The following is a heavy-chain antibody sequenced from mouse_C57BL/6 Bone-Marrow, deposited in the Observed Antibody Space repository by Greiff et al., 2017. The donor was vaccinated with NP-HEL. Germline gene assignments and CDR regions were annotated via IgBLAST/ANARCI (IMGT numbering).Heavy chain of an antibody. V-gene: IGHV5-6*01. J-gene: IGHJ2*01. CDR1: GFTFSSYG. CDR3: ARPGYYGPDY. D-gene: IGHD1-2*01. CDR2: ISSGGSYT. Sequence: EVKLMESGGDLVKPGGSLKLSCAASGFTFSSYGMSWVRQTPDKRLEWVATISSGGSYTYYPDSVKGRFTISRDNAKNTLYLQMSSLKSEDTATYYCARPGYYGPDYWGQGTTLTVSS.